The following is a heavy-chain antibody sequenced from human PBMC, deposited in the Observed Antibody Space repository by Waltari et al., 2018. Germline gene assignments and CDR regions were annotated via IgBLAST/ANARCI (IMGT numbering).Heavy chain of an antibody. Sequence: QVTLRESGPALVKPTQTLTLTCPFPGFSLSPTGMCLSCIRHPPGKPLARLGRIEWDDDQYNSTSLKTRLTISKDTAKNQVVLTRTNIDPVDTATYYCARNVDTAMGGAKNYYYYYGMDVWGQGTTVTVSS. V-gene: IGHV2-70*15. D-gene: IGHD5-18*01. CDR2: IEWDDDQ. J-gene: IGHJ6*02. CDR3: ARNVDTAMGGAKNYYYYYGMDV. CDR1: GFSLSPTGMC.